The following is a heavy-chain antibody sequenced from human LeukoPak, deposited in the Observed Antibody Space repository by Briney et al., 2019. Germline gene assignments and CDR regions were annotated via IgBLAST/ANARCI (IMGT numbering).Heavy chain of an antibody. Sequence: GGSLRLSCAASGFTFDDYAMHWVRQAPGKGLEWVSGISWNSGSIGYADSVKGRFTISRDNAKNSVYLQMNSLRVEDTAVYYCVRGSLASGVVVYYYYYLDVWGKGTTVTVSS. J-gene: IGHJ6*03. D-gene: IGHD3-3*01. CDR3: VRGSLASGVVVYYYYYLDV. V-gene: IGHV3-9*01. CDR2: ISWNSGSI. CDR1: GFTFDDYA.